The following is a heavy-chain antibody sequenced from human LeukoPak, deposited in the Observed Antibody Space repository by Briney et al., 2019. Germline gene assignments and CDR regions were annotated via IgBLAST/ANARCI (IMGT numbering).Heavy chain of an antibody. CDR1: GGSISSYY. D-gene: IGHD3-16*01. Sequence: SETLSLTCTVSGGSISSYYWSWIRQPPGKGLEWIGYIYYSGSTNYNPSLKSRVTISVDTSKNQFPLKLSSVTAADTAVYYCARGGLRPKYYFDYWGQGTLVTVSS. CDR2: IYYSGST. V-gene: IGHV4-59*01. J-gene: IGHJ4*02. CDR3: ARGGLRPKYYFDY.